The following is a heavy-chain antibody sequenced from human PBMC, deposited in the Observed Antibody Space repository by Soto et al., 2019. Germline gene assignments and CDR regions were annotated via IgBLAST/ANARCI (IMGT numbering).Heavy chain of an antibody. CDR3: ARDLDYYDSSGQY. D-gene: IGHD3-22*01. V-gene: IGHV3-21*01. CDR2: ISSSSSYI. J-gene: IGHJ4*02. CDR1: GFTFSSYS. Sequence: AGGSLRLSCAASGFTFSSYSMNWVRQAPGKGLGWVSSISSSSSYIYYADSVKGRFTISRDNAKNSLYLQMNSLRAEDTAVYYCARDLDYYDSSGQYWGQGTLVTVSS.